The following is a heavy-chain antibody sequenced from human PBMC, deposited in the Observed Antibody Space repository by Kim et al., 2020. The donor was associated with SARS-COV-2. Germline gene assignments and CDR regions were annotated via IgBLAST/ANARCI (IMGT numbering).Heavy chain of an antibody. CDR1: GYTFTGYY. CDR2: INPNSGGT. Sequence: ASVKVSCKASGYTFTGYYMHWVRQAPGQGLEWMGWINPNSGGTNYAQKFQGRVTMTRDTSISTAYMELSRLRSDDTAVYYCARAPSPGYYYYGMDVWGQGTTVTVSS. V-gene: IGHV1-2*02. CDR3: ARAPSPGYYYYGMDV. J-gene: IGHJ6*02.